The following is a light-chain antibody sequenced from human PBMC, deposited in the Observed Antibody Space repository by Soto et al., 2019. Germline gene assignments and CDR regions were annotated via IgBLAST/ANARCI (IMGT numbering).Light chain of an antibody. Sequence: DIVLTQSPGTLSLSPGERATLSCRASQSVSSSYLAWYQQKPGQAPRPLIYDSSTRSTGIPDRFRGSGSGTDFTLNINRLDPEDFAVYYCQQYGSSVYTFGQGTKLEIK. CDR2: DSS. V-gene: IGKV3-20*01. J-gene: IGKJ2*01. CDR1: QSVSSSY. CDR3: QQYGSSVYT.